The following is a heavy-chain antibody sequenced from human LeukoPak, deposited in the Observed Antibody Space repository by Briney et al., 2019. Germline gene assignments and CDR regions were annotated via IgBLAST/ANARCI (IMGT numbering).Heavy chain of an antibody. CDR3: ARGPPYYDSSGYYYGGTAFDI. V-gene: IGHV3-74*01. J-gene: IGHJ3*02. D-gene: IGHD3-22*01. CDR1: GFTLSSHW. Sequence: PGGSLRLSCAASGFTLSSHWMEWVRQAPGKGLVWVSRISSDESSTSSADSVKGRFTISRDNAKNTLYLQMNSLRAEDTAVYYCARGPPYYDSSGYYYGGTAFDIWGQGTMVTVSS. CDR2: ISSDESST.